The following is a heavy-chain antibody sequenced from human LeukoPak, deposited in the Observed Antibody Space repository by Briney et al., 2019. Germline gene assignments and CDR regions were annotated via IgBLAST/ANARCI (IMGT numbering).Heavy chain of an antibody. J-gene: IGHJ4*02. V-gene: IGHV4-38-2*02. D-gene: IGHD3-16*01. CDR3: ARVREGGYYFDY. Sequence: SETLSLTCTVSGYSISSGYYWGWIRQPPGKGLEWIGSIYHSGSTYYNPSLKSRVTISVDTSKNQFSLKLSSVTAADTAVYYCARVREGGYYFDYWGQGTLVTVSS. CDR1: GYSISSGYY. CDR2: IYHSGST.